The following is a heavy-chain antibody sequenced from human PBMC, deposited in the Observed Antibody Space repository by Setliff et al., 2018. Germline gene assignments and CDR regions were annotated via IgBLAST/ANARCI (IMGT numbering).Heavy chain of an antibody. D-gene: IGHD3-3*01. V-gene: IGHV4-39*01. CDR2: IYYSGTT. CDR1: GGSITSRSYY. Sequence: SETLSLTCSVSGGSITSRSYYWGWIRQSPGKGLEWLGTIYYSGTTYYNSSLRSRVSISTDTSKNEFSLRLSSVTAADTAVYYCVKPTWAGEVSSPFAFWFESGGQGTLVTVSS. J-gene: IGHJ5*01. CDR3: VKPTWAGEVSSPFAFWFES.